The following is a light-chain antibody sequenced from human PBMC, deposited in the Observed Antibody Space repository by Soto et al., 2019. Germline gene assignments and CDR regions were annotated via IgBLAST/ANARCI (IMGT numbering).Light chain of an antibody. Sequence: EIVLTQSPGTLSLSPGERATLSCRATQTVFSNYIGWYQQKPGQAPRRLIFGASFRATGIPDRFSGSGSGTDFTLTITRLEPEDSAVYFCQQYTGPPTTFGQGTRLEIK. J-gene: IGKJ5*01. CDR2: GAS. CDR3: QQYTGPPTT. V-gene: IGKV3-20*01. CDR1: QTVFSNY.